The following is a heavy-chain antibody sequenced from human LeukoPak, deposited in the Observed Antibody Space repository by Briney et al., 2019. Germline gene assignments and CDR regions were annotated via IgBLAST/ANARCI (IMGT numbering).Heavy chain of an antibody. J-gene: IGHJ4*02. CDR2: IYHSGST. V-gene: IGHV4-38-2*02. D-gene: IGHD1-14*01. CDR1: GYSISSGYY. CDR3: AREALTSDY. Sequence: SETLSLTCTVSGYSISSGYYWGWIRQPPGKGLEWIGSIYHSGSTYYNPSLKSRVTISVDTSKNQFSLKLSSVTTADTAVYYCAREALTSDYWGQGTLVTVSS.